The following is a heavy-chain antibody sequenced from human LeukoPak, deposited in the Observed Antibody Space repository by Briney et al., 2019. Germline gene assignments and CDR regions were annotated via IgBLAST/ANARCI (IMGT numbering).Heavy chain of an antibody. J-gene: IGHJ6*03. D-gene: IGHD1-26*01. Sequence: GGSLRLSCVASGFSFSSYAMNWVRQAPGKGLEWVGRIKSKTDGGTTDYAAPVKGRFTISRDDSKNTLYLQMNSLKTEDTAVYYCTVGGWEPRVRQTKYYYYYMDVWGKGTTVTVSS. CDR3: TVGGWEPRVRQTKYYYYYMDV. CDR1: GFSFSSYA. V-gene: IGHV3-15*01. CDR2: IKSKTDGGTT.